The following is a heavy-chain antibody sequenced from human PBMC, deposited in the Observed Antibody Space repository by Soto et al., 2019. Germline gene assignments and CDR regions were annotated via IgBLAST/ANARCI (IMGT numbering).Heavy chain of an antibody. J-gene: IGHJ3*02. V-gene: IGHV3-21*01. CDR2: ISRSSSNI. Sequence: EVQLVESGGGLVKPGGSLRLSCAASGFTFSSYSMNWVRQAPGRGLEWVSSISRSSSNIYYADSVKGRFTISRDNAKNSLYVQMNSLSAEDTAVYYCAIDIPPSHCRTTSCPGAFDIWGQGTMVTVCS. CDR1: GFTFSSYS. D-gene: IGHD2-2*01. CDR3: AIDIPPSHCRTTSCPGAFDI.